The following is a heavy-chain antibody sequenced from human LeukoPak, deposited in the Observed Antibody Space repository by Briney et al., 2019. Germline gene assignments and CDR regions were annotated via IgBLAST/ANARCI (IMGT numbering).Heavy chain of an antibody. CDR2: ISGSGGDTT. CDR1: GFMFSDYA. D-gene: IGHD4-17*01. CDR3: AKEDLRAFDI. V-gene: IGHV3-23*01. J-gene: IGHJ3*02. Sequence: GGSLRLSCAASGFMFSDYAMTWVRQAPGKGLEWVSVISGSGGDTTYYADSVKGRFTISRDNSKNTLYLLMISLRAEDTAIYYCAKEDLRAFDIWGQGTMATVSS.